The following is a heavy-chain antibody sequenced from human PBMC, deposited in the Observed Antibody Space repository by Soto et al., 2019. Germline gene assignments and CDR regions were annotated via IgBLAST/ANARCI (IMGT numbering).Heavy chain of an antibody. D-gene: IGHD2-8*01. CDR1: GFTFSSYG. CDR3: ATDRNGYFDY. V-gene: IGHV3-30*03. CDR2: ISYDGSNK. Sequence: QVQLVESGGGVVQPGRSLRLSCAASGFTFSSYGMHWVRQAPGKGLEWVAVISYDGSNKYYADSVKGRFTISRDNSKNTLYLQMNSLRAEDTAVYYCATDRNGYFDYWGQGTLVTVSS. J-gene: IGHJ4*02.